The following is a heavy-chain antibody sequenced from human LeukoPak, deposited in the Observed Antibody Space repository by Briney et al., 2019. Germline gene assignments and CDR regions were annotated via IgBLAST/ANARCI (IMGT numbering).Heavy chain of an antibody. Sequence: SETLSLTCTVSGGSISSYYWSWIRQPRGKGLEWIGYIYYSGSTNYNPSLKSRVTISVDTSKNQFSLKLSSVTAADTAVYYCARHEATGIAVAGPFDYWGQGTLVTVSS. CDR3: ARHEATGIAVAGPFDY. V-gene: IGHV4-59*08. CDR2: IYYSGST. CDR1: GGSISSYY. J-gene: IGHJ4*02. D-gene: IGHD6-19*01.